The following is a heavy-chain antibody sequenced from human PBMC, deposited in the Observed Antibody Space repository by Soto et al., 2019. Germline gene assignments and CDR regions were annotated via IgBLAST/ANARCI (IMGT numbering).Heavy chain of an antibody. CDR3: ALTATHSSSRYYYRDGVDV. Sequence: QVQLVQSGAEVKKPGSSVKVSCKASGDTFSSYPISWVRQAPGQGLEWMGGSNPIFDTANYAQKFQGRVTMTADDSTSTGYMELNSLRSEDTAVYYWALTATHSSSRYYYRDGVDVWGQGTAVTVSS. CDR1: GDTFSSYP. D-gene: IGHD6-13*01. CDR2: SNPIFDTA. V-gene: IGHV1-69*12. J-gene: IGHJ6*02.